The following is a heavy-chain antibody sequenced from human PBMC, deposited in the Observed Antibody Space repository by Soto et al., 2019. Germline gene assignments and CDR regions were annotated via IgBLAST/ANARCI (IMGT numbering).Heavy chain of an antibody. CDR1: GGTFSSYA. J-gene: IGHJ4*02. CDR3: ARVQLERLFTYFDY. D-gene: IGHD1-1*01. Sequence: SVKVSCKASGGTFSSYAISWVRQAPGQGLEWMGGIIPIFGTANYAQKFQGRVTMTTDKSTSTAYMELSSLRSDDTAVYYCARVQLERLFTYFDYWGQGTLVTVSS. CDR2: IIPIFGTA. V-gene: IGHV1-69*05.